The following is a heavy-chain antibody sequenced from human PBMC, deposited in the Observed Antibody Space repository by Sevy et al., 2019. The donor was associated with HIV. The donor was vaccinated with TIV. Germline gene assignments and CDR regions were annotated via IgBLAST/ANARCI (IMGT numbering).Heavy chain of an antibody. CDR1: EFTFDDYA. J-gene: IGHJ4*02. CDR3: AKDMTTVVTGYFDY. CDR2: ISWNSGSI. Sequence: GGSLRLSCAASEFTFDDYAMHWVRQAPGKGLEWVSGISWNSGSIGYADSVKGRFTISRDNAKNSLYLQMNSLRAEDTALYYCAKDMTTVVTGYFDYWGQGTLVTVSS. D-gene: IGHD4-17*01. V-gene: IGHV3-9*01.